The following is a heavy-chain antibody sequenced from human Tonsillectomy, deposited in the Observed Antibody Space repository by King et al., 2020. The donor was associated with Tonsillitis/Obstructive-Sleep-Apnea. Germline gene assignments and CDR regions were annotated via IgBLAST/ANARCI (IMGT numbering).Heavy chain of an antibody. Sequence: QLVQSGGGVVQPGRYLRLSCAASGFTFSNYGMHWVRQAPGKGLEGVAIIWYGGSNQYYADSVQGQFTISRDNFKKTLCLQMNSLRVEETAVYYCARDLGNIVVVPAAPHYWFDPWGQGTLVTVSS. CDR1: GFTFSNYG. J-gene: IGHJ5*02. D-gene: IGHD2-2*01. CDR3: ARDLGNIVVVPAAPHYWFDP. V-gene: IGHV3-33*01. CDR2: IWYGGSNQ.